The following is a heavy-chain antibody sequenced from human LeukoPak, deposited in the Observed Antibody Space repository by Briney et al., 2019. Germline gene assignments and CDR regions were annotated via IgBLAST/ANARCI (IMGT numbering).Heavy chain of an antibody. CDR1: GFTFSSYW. V-gene: IGHV3-30*18. CDR2: ISHDGTTK. Sequence: GGSLRLSCAASGFTFSSYWMHWVRQAPGKGPEWVAAISHDGTTKYYADSVKGRFTISRDNSKNTLYLQMNSLKADDTAVYSCAKGGCSSATCYVNSWGQGTLVTVSS. CDR3: AKGGCSSATCYVNS. J-gene: IGHJ4*02. D-gene: IGHD2-2*01.